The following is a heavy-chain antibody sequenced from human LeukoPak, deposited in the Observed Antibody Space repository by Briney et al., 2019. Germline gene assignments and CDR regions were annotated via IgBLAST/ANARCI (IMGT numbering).Heavy chain of an antibody. D-gene: IGHD1-26*01. J-gene: IGHJ6*03. CDR1: GFTFSSYG. CDR2: ISGSGGST. Sequence: GGSLRLSCAASGFTFSSYGMSWVRQAPGRGLEWVSAISGSGGSTYYADSVKGRFTISRDNSKNTLYLQMNSLRAEDTAVYYCAKGSIVGATSYYYLDVWGTGTTVTISS. CDR3: AKGSIVGATSYYYLDV. V-gene: IGHV3-23*01.